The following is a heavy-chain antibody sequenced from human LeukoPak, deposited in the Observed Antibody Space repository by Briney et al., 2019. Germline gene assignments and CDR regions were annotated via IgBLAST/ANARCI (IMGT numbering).Heavy chain of an antibody. CDR2: FSSSGSTI. J-gene: IGHJ4*02. CDR3: ARGDDYGDYPPDY. Sequence: GGSLRLSCAASGFTFSDYYMSWIRQAPGKGLEWVSYFSSSGSTIYYADSVKGRFTISRDNAKNSLYLQMNSLRAEDTAVYYCARGDDYGDYPPDYWGQGTLVTVSS. D-gene: IGHD4-17*01. V-gene: IGHV3-11*01. CDR1: GFTFSDYY.